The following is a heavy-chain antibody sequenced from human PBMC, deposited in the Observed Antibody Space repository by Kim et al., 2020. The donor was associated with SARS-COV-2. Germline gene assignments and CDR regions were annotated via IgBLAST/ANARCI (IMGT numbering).Heavy chain of an antibody. CDR2: IFYPAST. Sequence: SETLSLTCTVSGGSINSYYWTWIRQPPGERLEWIGYIFYPASTKYSPSFKSRVTISADLSNNQFSLLLTSVTATDTAVYYCARLKWDNYYYNGMDVWGQGTTVTVSS. J-gene: IGHJ6*02. CDR3: ARLKWDNYYYNGMDV. CDR1: GGSINSYY. V-gene: IGHV4-59*08. D-gene: IGHD1-26*01.